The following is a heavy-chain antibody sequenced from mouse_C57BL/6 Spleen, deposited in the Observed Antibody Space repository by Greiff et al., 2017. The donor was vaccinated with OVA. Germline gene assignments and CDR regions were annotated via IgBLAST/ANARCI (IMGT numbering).Heavy chain of an antibody. D-gene: IGHD2-1*01. J-gene: IGHJ2*01. CDR3: ASSGNWNGFDD. CDR1: GYTFTSYW. V-gene: IGHV1-61*01. CDR2: IYPSDSET. Sequence: VKLQQPGAELVRPGSSVKLSCKASGYTFTSYWMDWVKQRPGQGLEWIGNIYPSDSETHYNQKFKDKATLTVDKSSSTAYMQLSSLTSEDSAVYYCASSGNWNGFDDWGEGTTLTVSS.